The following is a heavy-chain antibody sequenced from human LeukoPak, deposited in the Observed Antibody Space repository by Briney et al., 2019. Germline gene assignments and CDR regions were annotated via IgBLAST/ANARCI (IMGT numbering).Heavy chain of an antibody. D-gene: IGHD4-17*01. Sequence: GGSLRLSCAASGFTFSSYGMRWVRQAPGKGLEWVAVISYDGSNKYYADSVKGRFTISRDNSKNTLYLQMNSLRAEDTAVYYCAKEDYVPFDYWGQGTLVTVSS. V-gene: IGHV3-30*18. CDR3: AKEDYVPFDY. CDR2: ISYDGSNK. J-gene: IGHJ4*02. CDR1: GFTFSSYG.